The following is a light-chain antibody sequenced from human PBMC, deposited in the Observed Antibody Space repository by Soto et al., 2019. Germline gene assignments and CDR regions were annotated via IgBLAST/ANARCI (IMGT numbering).Light chain of an antibody. V-gene: IGKV3-20*01. J-gene: IGKJ2*01. Sequence: EIVLTQSPGTLSLSPGERGTLSCRASQSVSSSYLAWYQQKPGQAPRLLIYGASSRATGIPDRFSGSGSGTDFTLTISRLEPEDFAVYYCQPYVTSPYTFGQGTKLEIK. CDR2: GAS. CDR3: QPYVTSPYT. CDR1: QSVSSSY.